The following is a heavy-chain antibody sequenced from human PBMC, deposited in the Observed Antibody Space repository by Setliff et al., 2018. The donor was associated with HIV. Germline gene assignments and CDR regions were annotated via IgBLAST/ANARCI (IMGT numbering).Heavy chain of an antibody. CDR1: GYTFDGHY. V-gene: IGHV1-2*06. D-gene: IGHD3-22*01. J-gene: IGHJ4*02. Sequence: ASVKVSCKTSGYTFDGHYLHWVRQAPGQGLAWMGRISPNNFNTQYAKNFQGRVTMTWDTSTSTGYMEVYRLRSDDTAVYFGARSCRSSGYCHFDYWGQGTLVTVSS. CDR3: ARSCRSSGYCHFDY. CDR2: ISPNNFNT.